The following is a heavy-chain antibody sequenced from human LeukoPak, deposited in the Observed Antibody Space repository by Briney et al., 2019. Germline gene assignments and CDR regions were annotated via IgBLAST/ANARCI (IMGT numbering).Heavy chain of an antibody. D-gene: IGHD6-13*01. V-gene: IGHV1-2*02. CDR2: INPNSGGT. CDR3: AREAAAGSNWFDP. Sequence: ASEKVSCKASGYTFTGYYMHWVRQAPGQGLEWMGWINPNSGGTNYAQKFQGRVTMTRDTSISTAYMELSRLRSDDTAVYYCAREAAAGSNWFDPWGQGTLVTVSS. J-gene: IGHJ5*02. CDR1: GYTFTGYY.